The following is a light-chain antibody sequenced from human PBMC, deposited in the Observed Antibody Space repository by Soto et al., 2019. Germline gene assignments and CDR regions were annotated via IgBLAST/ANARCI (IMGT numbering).Light chain of an antibody. CDR3: QQRSNWPRHT. J-gene: IGKJ2*01. V-gene: IGKV3-11*01. CDR1: QSVSSY. CDR2: DAS. Sequence: EIVLTQSPATLSLSPGERATLSCRASQSVSSYLAWYQQKPGQAPRLLIYDASNRATGIPARFSGSGSGTEFSLTISSLEPDDFAVYYCQQRSNWPRHTFGQGTKLEIK.